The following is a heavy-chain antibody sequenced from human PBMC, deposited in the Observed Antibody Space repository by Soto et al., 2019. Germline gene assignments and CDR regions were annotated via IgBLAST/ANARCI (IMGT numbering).Heavy chain of an antibody. D-gene: IGHD3-22*01. V-gene: IGHV2-70*01. J-gene: IGHJ6*02. Sequence: ESGPTVVNPTQTPTLTCTFSGFSPSTSGMCVSWIPQPPRKALEWLALIDWDDDKYYSTSLKTRLTISKDTSKNQVVLTMTNMDPVDTATYYCARMLRSSGYLYYYYYGMDVWGQGTTVTVSS. CDR3: ARMLRSSGYLYYYYYGMDV. CDR1: GFSPSTSGMC. CDR2: IDWDDDK.